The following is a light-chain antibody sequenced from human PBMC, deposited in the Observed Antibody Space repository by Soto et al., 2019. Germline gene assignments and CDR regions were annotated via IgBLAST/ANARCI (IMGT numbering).Light chain of an antibody. Sequence: EIGLTQCPGTLSLSPGERATLSCRASQSVSSSYLAWYQQKPGQAPRLLIYGASSRATGIPARFSGSGSGTDFTLTISRLEPEDFAVYYCQQYGSSPLTFGGGTKVEIK. CDR3: QQYGSSPLT. J-gene: IGKJ4*01. CDR2: GAS. V-gene: IGKV3-20*01. CDR1: QSVSSSY.